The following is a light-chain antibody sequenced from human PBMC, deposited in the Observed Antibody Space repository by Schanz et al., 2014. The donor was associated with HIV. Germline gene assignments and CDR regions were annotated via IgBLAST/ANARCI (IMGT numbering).Light chain of an antibody. J-gene: IGKJ2*01. Sequence: DIVMTQSPDSLAVSLGERATINCKSSQSVLFSSNNKNYLAWYQQKPGQPPKLLMYWASTRESGVPERFRGSGSGTDFTLTITTLQPEDFATYYCQQYDTYPYTFGQGTTLDLK. CDR2: WAS. V-gene: IGKV4-1*01. CDR3: QQYDTYPYT. CDR1: QSVLFSSNNKNY.